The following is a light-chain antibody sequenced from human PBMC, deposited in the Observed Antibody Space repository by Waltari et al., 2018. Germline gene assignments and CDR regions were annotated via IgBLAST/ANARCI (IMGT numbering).Light chain of an antibody. J-gene: IGKJ2*01. CDR1: QSLVFSDVNPY. CDR2: LVS. CDR3: MAETLWAPYT. Sequence: DVVLTQSPLSLPVTLGQPASISCRSSQSLVFSDVNPYFNRFQQRPGQSPRRLIYLVSHRDSGVPDRFSGSGSGTDFTLKISRVEAEDVAVYYCMAETLWAPYTFGQGTNLEIK. V-gene: IGKV2-30*01.